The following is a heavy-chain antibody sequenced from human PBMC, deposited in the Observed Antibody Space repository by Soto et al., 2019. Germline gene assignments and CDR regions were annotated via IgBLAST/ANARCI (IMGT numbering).Heavy chain of an antibody. CDR1: GYTFTNYG. V-gene: IGHV1-18*04. D-gene: IGHD4-4*01. Sequence: QVQLVQSGAEVKKPGASVKVSCKASGYTFTNYGISWVRRAPGQGLEWMGWISAYNGDTNYAQKVQGRVTMTTDTSTSTAYMELRSLRSDDTAMYYCARDSLGTETTSWLDPWGQGTLVTVSS. J-gene: IGHJ5*02. CDR2: ISAYNGDT. CDR3: ARDSLGTETTSWLDP.